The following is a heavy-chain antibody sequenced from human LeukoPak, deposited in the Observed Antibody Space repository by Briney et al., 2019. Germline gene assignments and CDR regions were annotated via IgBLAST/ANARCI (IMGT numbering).Heavy chain of an antibody. V-gene: IGHV4-30-2*01. CDR3: AREEYGSGSYWPQ. Sequence: SETLSLTCAVYGVSFSGYYWSWIRQPPGKGLEWIGYIYHSGSTYYNPSLKSRVTISVDRSKNQFSLKLSSVTAADTAVYYCAREEYGSGSYWPQWGQGTLVTVSS. D-gene: IGHD3-10*01. J-gene: IGHJ4*02. CDR2: IYHSGST. CDR1: GVSFSGYY.